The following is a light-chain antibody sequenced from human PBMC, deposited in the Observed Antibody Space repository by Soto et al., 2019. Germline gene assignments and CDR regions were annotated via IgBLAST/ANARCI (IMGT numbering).Light chain of an antibody. CDR2: GAA. Sequence: IGETPSLATRAVCPWTKATLSCRASQSVISRLALYQQKPGQAPRLVIYGAATRATGIPARFSGSGSGTEFTLTISSLQSEDFAVYYCQQYHNWPAFGQGSKV. V-gene: IGKV3-15*01. CDR3: QQYHNWPA. J-gene: IGKJ1*01. CDR1: QSVISR.